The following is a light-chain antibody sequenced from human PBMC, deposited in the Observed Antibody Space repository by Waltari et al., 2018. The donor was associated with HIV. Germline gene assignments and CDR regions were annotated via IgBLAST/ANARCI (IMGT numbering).Light chain of an antibody. J-gene: IGLJ2*01. CDR3: AAWDANLNGRL. Sequence: QSVLTQSPSASGTPGPRVPISCSGSIYNIGGNTVRLYQHLPGTAPKLLIYSHNQRPSGVPDRFSGSKSGTSASLAISGLQSEDEADYYCAAWDANLNGRLFGGGTKLTVL. V-gene: IGLV1-44*01. CDR1: IYNIGGNT. CDR2: SHN.